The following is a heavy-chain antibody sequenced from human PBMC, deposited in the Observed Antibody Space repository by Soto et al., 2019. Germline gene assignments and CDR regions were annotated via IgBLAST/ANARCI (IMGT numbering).Heavy chain of an antibody. V-gene: IGHV3-23*04. CDR3: AKVTITMIVTGYYFDY. CDR1: GFTFSSYA. D-gene: IGHD3-22*01. J-gene: IGHJ4*02. CDR2: ISGSGGST. Sequence: EVQLVESGGGLVQPGGSLRLSCAASGFTFSSYAMSWVRQAPGKGLEWVSAISGSGGSTYYADSVKGRFTISRDNSKNTLYLQMNSLRAEDTAVYYCAKVTITMIVTGYYFDYWGQGTLVTVSS.